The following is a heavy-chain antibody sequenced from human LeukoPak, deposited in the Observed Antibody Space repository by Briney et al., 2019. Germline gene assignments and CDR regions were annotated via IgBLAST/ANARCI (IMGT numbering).Heavy chain of an antibody. CDR1: GFTFSSYA. J-gene: IGHJ5*02. CDR2: ISYDGSNK. D-gene: IGHD3-10*01. CDR3: ARGSYYYGSGSYYPNWFDP. Sequence: GGSLRLSCAASGFTFSSYAMHWVRQAPGKGLEWVAVISYDGSNKYYADSVKGRFTISRDNSKNTLYLQMNSLRAEDTAVYYCARGSYYYGSGSYYPNWFDPWGQGTLVTVSS. V-gene: IGHV3-30*04.